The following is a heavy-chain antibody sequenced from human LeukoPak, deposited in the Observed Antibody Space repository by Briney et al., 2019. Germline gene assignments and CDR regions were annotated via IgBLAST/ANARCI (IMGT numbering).Heavy chain of an antibody. D-gene: IGHD3-16*01. CDR2: IIPILGIA. Sequence: GASVKVSCKASVGTFSSYAISWVRQAPGQGLEWMGRIIPILGIANYEQKFQGRVTITADKSTRTGYMELSSLRSEDTAVYYCARGVPMDVWGQGTTVTVSS. V-gene: IGHV1-69*04. CDR1: VGTFSSYA. CDR3: ARGVPMDV. J-gene: IGHJ6*02.